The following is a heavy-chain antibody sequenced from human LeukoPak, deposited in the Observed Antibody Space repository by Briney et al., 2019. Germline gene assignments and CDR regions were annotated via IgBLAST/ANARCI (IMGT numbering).Heavy chain of an antibody. CDR2: ISDSGITT. D-gene: IGHD3-10*01. Sequence: TGGSLRLSCVASGFTFSGYWMTWVRQAPGKGLEWVSGISDSGITTYYTDSVRGRFTISRDNSKNTLFLQVNSLRAEDTALYYCARARVGKDSGSYRLKYYYYYMDVWGKGTTVTVSS. V-gene: IGHV3-23*01. J-gene: IGHJ6*03. CDR3: ARARVGKDSGSYRLKYYYYYMDV. CDR1: GFTFSGYW.